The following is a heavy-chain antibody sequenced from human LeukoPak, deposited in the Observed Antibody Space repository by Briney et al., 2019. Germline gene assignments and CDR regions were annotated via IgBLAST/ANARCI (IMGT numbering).Heavy chain of an antibody. J-gene: IGHJ4*02. V-gene: IGHV4-59*01. CDR2: IYYSGST. CDR3: ARETMDSSGYYYLFDY. CDR1: GGSFSGYY. D-gene: IGHD3-22*01. Sequence: SETLSLTCAVYGGSFSGYYWSWIRQPPGKGLEWIGYIYYSGSTNYNPSLKSRVTISVDTSKNQFSLKLSSVTAADTAVYYCARETMDSSGYYYLFDYWGQGTLVTVSS.